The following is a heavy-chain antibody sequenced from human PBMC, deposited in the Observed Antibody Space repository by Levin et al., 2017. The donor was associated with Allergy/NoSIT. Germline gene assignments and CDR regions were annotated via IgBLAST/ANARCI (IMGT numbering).Heavy chain of an antibody. D-gene: IGHD3-10*01. CDR1: GGSISSGYYY. CDR2: IYRSGSA. V-gene: IGHV4-30-4*01. CDR3: ARKRARGHGSGLGFDT. J-gene: IGHJ4*02. Sequence: RSQTLSLTCTVSGGSISSGYYYWTWIRQPPGKGLEWIGYIYRSGSAYYNPSLKSRVTISVDTSKNQFSLNLNSVTAADTAVYYCARKRARGHGSGLGFDTWGQGTLVTVSS.